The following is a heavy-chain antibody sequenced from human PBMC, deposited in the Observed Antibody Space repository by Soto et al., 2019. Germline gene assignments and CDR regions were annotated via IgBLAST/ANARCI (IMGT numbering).Heavy chain of an antibody. Sequence: EVQLVESGGGLVQPGGSLRLSCTASGFAVRHNYMTWVRQAPGKGLEWVSMIYSGGDTAYGECVKGRFTTSKHTSQNTLYLRMNSMRAEDTAVYYSSRETDSNQSGVDVWGKGTVVTVSS. J-gene: IGHJ6*04. CDR1: GFAVRHNY. D-gene: IGHD3-10*01. CDR2: IYSGGDT. V-gene: IGHV3-53*04. CDR3: SRETDSNQSGVDV.